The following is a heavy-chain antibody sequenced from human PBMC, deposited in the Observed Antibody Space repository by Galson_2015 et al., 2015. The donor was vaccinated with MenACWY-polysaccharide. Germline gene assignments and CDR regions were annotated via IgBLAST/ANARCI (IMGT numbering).Heavy chain of an antibody. CDR3: ARESSRIVFHAFDI. CDR2: IQNVGSPK. J-gene: IGHJ3*02. CDR1: GLTFRSSG. Sequence: ALRLSCAASGLTFRSSGMHWVRQAPGKGLEGVAVIQNVGSPKAYADSVKGRFTISRDNSKNTLYLEMNSLRAEDTAVYYYARESSRIVFHAFDIWGQGTMVTVSS. V-gene: IGHV3-33*01. D-gene: IGHD6-19*01.